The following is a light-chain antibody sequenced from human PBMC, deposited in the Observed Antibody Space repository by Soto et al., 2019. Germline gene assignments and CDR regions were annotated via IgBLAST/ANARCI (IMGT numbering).Light chain of an antibody. Sequence: EIVLTQSPGTLSLSPGERATLYCRASRSVSSGYLAWYQQKPGQAPRLLIYAASSRAAGIPDRFSGSGSGTDFTLTISRLEPEDFAVYYCQQYGGPPQTFGQGTKVDIK. CDR1: RSVSSGY. V-gene: IGKV3-20*01. J-gene: IGKJ1*01. CDR2: AAS. CDR3: QQYGGPPQT.